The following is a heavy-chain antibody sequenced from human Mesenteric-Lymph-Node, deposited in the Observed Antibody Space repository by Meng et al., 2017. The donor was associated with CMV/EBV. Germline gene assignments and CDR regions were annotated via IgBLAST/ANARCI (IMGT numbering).Heavy chain of an antibody. CDR3: ARDWSGYIDY. CDR2: INSDGSRT. Sequence: GESLKISCAASGFTFNIYWMHWVRQAPGKGLVWVSRINSDGSRTNYADSVKGRVTISRDNAKNTVYLQMSGLRVEDTAVYYCARDWSGYIDYWGQGNLVTVSS. V-gene: IGHV3-74*01. CDR1: GFTFNIYW. J-gene: IGHJ4*02. D-gene: IGHD3-3*01.